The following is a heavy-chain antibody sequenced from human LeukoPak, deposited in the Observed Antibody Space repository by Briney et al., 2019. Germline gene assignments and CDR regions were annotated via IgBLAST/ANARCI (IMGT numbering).Heavy chain of an antibody. D-gene: IGHD3-22*01. CDR2: IYHSGST. CDR3: ARAPGYYDSSGYYVDY. CDR1: GYSISSGYY. J-gene: IGHJ4*02. V-gene: IGHV4-38-2*01. Sequence: SETLSLTCAVSGYSISSGYYWGWIRQPPGRGLAWIGSIYHSGSTYYNPSLKSRVTISVDTSKNQFSLKLSPVTAADTAVYYCARAPGYYDSSGYYVDYWGQGTLVTVSS.